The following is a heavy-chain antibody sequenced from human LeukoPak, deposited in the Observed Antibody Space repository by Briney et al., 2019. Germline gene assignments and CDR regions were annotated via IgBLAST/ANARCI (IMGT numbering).Heavy chain of an antibody. D-gene: IGHD3-9*01. J-gene: IGHJ4*02. Sequence: PGGSLRLSCAASGFTFSSYGMSWVRQAPGKGLEWVSGISGSGGSTYYADSVKGRFTISRDNSKNTLYLQMNSLRAEDTAVYYCAKQAYSFLTGSAPFVDYWGQGTLVTVSS. CDR3: AKQAYSFLTGSAPFVDY. CDR2: ISGSGGST. V-gene: IGHV3-23*01. CDR1: GFTFSSYG.